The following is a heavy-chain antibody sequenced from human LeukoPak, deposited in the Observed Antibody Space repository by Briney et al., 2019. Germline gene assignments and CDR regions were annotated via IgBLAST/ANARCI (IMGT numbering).Heavy chain of an antibody. Sequence: PSETLSLTCTVSGGSISSYYWSWVRQAPGKGLEWVSAISGSGGSTYYADSVKGRFTISRDNSKNTLYLQMNSLRAEDTAVYYCATSFDWLLLPADYWGQGTLVTVSS. CDR1: GGSISSYY. J-gene: IGHJ4*02. D-gene: IGHD3-9*01. CDR3: ATSFDWLLLPADY. V-gene: IGHV3-23*01. CDR2: ISGSGGST.